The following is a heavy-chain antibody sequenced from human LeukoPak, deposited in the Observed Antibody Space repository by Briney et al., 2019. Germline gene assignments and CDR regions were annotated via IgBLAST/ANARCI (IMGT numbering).Heavy chain of an antibody. CDR3: AKNLLGSGAYSWYFDL. V-gene: IGHV3-23*01. CDR2: ISTSGDGT. D-gene: IGHD1-26*01. Sequence: GGSLRLSCAAFGFTSSSHGMSWVRQTPGKGLEWVSSISTSGDGTVYADSVKGRVTISRDNSKNTLYLQMNSLRAEDTAVYSCAKNLLGSGAYSWYFDLWGRGTLVTVSS. J-gene: IGHJ2*01. CDR1: GFTSSSHG.